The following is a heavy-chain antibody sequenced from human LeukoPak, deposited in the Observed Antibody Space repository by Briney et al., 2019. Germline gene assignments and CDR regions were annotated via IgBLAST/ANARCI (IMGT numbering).Heavy chain of an antibody. CDR2: IYYNGIS. CDR3: ARESAGSLHDSTAAFHY. Sequence: SETLSLTCTGSGGSISGYYWSWIRQPPGKGLEWIAYIYYNGISNYNPSLKSRVIIPVDTSRNQFSLRLSSVTAADTAIYYCARESAGSLHDSTAAFHYWGQGILVIVSS. D-gene: IGHD2-8*02. CDR1: GGSISGYY. V-gene: IGHV4-59*01. J-gene: IGHJ4*02.